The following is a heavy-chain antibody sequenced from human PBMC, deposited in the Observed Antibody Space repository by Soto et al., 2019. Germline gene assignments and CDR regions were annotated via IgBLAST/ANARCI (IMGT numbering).Heavy chain of an antibody. CDR1: GFTFSSSA. Sequence: EVQLLESGGGLVQPGGSLRLSCAASGFTFSSSAMSWVRQAPGKGLEWVSAIRGTNGNTHYAESVKGRLTISRDNSKNTLYLQMNFLRAEDTAVYYCAKCTVDTTVTCGWCNWLDPWGQGTLVIVSS. CDR3: AKCTVDTTVTCGWCNWLDP. CDR2: IRGTNGNT. J-gene: IGHJ5*02. V-gene: IGHV3-23*01. D-gene: IGHD6-19*01.